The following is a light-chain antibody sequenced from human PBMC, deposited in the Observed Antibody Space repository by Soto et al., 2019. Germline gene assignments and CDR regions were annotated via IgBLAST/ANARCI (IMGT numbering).Light chain of an antibody. Sequence: DIQMTQSPSSLPASVGDRVTVTCRASQSIRGYLNWYQHKPGTAPKVLIFGTSSLQSGVPSRFSGSGSGTDFTLTISSLQPEDFATYYCQQSYSTPPTFGQGTKVDIK. CDR2: GTS. CDR3: QQSYSTPPT. CDR1: QSIRGY. V-gene: IGKV1-39*01. J-gene: IGKJ1*01.